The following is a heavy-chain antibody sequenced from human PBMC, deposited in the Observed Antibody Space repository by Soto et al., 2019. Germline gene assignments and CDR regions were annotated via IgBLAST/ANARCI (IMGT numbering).Heavy chain of an antibody. CDR2: IYYSGST. J-gene: IGHJ3*02. Sequence: PSETLSLTCTVSGGSISSSSYYWGWIRQPPGKGLEWIGSIYYSGSTYYNPSLKSRVTISVDTSKNQFSLKLSSVTAADTAVYYCASGEWVVDAFDIWGQGTMVTVSS. CDR1: GGSISSSSYY. V-gene: IGHV4-39*01. D-gene: IGHD2-8*01. CDR3: ASGEWVVDAFDI.